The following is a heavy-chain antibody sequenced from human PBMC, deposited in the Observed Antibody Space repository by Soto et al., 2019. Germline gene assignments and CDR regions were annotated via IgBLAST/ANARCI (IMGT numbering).Heavy chain of an antibody. V-gene: IGHV3-66*01. CDR1: GFTVSSNY. D-gene: IGHD3-3*01. CDR3: ARGFYDFWSGSSSPYYFDY. CDR2: IYSGGST. J-gene: IGHJ4*02. Sequence: GGSLRLSCAASGFTVSSNYMNWVRQAPGTGLEWVSVIYSGGSTYYADSVKGRFTISRDISKNTLYLQMNSLRAEDTAVYYCARGFYDFWSGSSSPYYFDYWGQGTLVTVSS.